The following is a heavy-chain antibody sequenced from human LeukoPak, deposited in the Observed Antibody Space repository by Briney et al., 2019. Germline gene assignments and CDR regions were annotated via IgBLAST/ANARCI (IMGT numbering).Heavy chain of an antibody. J-gene: IGHJ6*03. V-gene: IGHV3-48*03. Sequence: PGGSLRLSCAASGFTFSSYEMNWVRQAPGKGLEWVSYISSSGSTIYYADSVKGRFTISRDNAKNSLYLQMNSLRAEDTAVYYCARGRGYSGYGYYYMDVWGKGTTVTVSS. CDR2: ISSSGSTI. D-gene: IGHD5-12*01. CDR3: ARGRGYSGYGYYYMDV. CDR1: GFTFSSYE.